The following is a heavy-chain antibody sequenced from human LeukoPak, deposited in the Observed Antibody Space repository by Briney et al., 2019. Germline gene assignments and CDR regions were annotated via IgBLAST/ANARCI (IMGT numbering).Heavy chain of an antibody. CDR1: GFIVSSKY. CDR2: ISSTSSFT. CDR3: ARGTAAGRREFNFDY. J-gene: IGHJ4*02. Sequence: GGSLRLSCAASGFIVSSKYMSWVRQAPGKGLEWLSYISSTSSFTNYADSVKGRFTISRDNAKNSLYLQMNSLRAEDTAVYYCARGTAAGRREFNFDYWGQGTLVTVSS. V-gene: IGHV3-11*05. D-gene: IGHD6-13*01.